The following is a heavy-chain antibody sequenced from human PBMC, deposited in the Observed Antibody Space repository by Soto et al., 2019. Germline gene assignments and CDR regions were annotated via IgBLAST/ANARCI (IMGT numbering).Heavy chain of an antibody. CDR2: IDWDDDK. Sequence: SGPTLVNPTQTLTLTCTFSGFSLSTSGMRVSWIRQPPGKALEWLARIDWDDDKFYSTSLKTRLTISKDTSKNQVVLTMTNMDPVDRATYYCARIRAAAGYFDYWGQRTLVTVSA. CDR1: GFSLSTSGMR. D-gene: IGHD6-13*01. V-gene: IGHV2-70*04. CDR3: ARIRAAAGYFDY. J-gene: IGHJ4*02.